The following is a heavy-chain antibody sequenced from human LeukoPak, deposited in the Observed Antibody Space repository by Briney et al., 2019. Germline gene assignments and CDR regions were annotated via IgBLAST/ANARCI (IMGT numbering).Heavy chain of an antibody. CDR1: RLTFSDYY. Sequence: SGQSLRLSCAASRLTFSDYYMSWIRHAPGKGLEWVSYIRRSGSTIYYADSVKGRFTISRDNAKNSLYLQMTGLRAEDTVVYYGARGQDIVVVPAAAFDYWGQGTLVTVSS. D-gene: IGHD2-2*01. V-gene: IGHV3-11*01. CDR2: IRRSGSTI. CDR3: ARGQDIVVVPAAAFDY. J-gene: IGHJ4*02.